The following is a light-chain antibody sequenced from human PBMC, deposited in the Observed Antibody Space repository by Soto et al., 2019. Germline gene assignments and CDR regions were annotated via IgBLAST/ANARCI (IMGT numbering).Light chain of an antibody. Sequence: QSALTQPASVSGSPGQSITISCTGTSSDVGAYNFVSWYQQHPGKAPKLMIYAVSNRPSGVSNRFSGSKSGNTASLTISGLQADDEADYYCCSYTSSSIRVFGGGTKLTVL. J-gene: IGLJ3*02. CDR3: CSYTSSSIRV. V-gene: IGLV2-14*01. CDR1: SSDVGAYNF. CDR2: AVS.